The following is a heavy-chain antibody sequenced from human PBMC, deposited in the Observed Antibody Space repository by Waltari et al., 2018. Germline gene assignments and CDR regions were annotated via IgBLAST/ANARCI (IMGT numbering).Heavy chain of an antibody. V-gene: IGHV1-2*06. J-gene: IGHJ5*02. Sequence: QVQLVQSGAEVKKPGASVKVACKASGYTFTGYYMHWARQAPGQGLEWMGRINPNSGGTNYAQKFQGRVTMTRDTSISTAYMELSRLRSDDTAVYYCARGPDVWQQLVKGVWFDPWGQGTLVTVSS. CDR3: ARGPDVWQQLVKGVWFDP. D-gene: IGHD6-13*01. CDR2: INPNSGGT. CDR1: GYTFTGYY.